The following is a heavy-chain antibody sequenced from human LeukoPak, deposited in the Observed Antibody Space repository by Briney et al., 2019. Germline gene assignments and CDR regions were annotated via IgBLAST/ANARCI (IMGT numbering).Heavy chain of an antibody. Sequence: SETLSLTCAVYGGSFSGYYWSWIRQPPGKGLEWIGEINHSGSTNYNPSLKSRVTISVDTSKNQFSLKLSSVTAADTAVYYCARLEYSSSIDYWGQGTLVTVSS. CDR3: ARLEYSSSIDY. V-gene: IGHV4-34*01. CDR2: INHSGST. D-gene: IGHD6-6*01. J-gene: IGHJ4*02. CDR1: GGSFSGYY.